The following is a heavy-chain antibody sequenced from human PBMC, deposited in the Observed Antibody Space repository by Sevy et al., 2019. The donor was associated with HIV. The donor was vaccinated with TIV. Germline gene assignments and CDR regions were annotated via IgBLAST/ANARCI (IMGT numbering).Heavy chain of an antibody. D-gene: IGHD3-10*01. J-gene: IGHJ3*02. CDR2: IKSKADGGTT. CDR3: TTGRRITMVQGAIMRLNDAFDI. Sequence: GGSLRLSCAASGFTFSNAWMSWVRQAPGKGLEWVGRIKSKADGGTTDYAAPVKGRFTISRDDSKNTLYLQMNSLKTEDTAVYYCTTGRRITMVQGAIMRLNDAFDIWGQGTMVTVSS. V-gene: IGHV3-15*01. CDR1: GFTFSNAW.